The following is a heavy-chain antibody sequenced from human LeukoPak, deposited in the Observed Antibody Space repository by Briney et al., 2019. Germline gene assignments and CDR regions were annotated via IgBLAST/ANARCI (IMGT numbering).Heavy chain of an antibody. Sequence: ADSVKGRFTISRDNAKNSLYLQMNSLRAEDTAVYYCARAENLRYFDLTHAFDIWGQGTMVTVSS. CDR3: ARAENLRYFDLTHAFDI. D-gene: IGHD3-9*01. V-gene: IGHV3-20*03. J-gene: IGHJ3*02.